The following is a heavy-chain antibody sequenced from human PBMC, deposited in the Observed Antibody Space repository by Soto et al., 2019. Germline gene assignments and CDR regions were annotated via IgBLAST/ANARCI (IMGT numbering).Heavy chain of an antibody. CDR3: ARGLDSSGYYRVENWFDP. CDR1: GGTFSSYA. CDR2: IIPIFGTA. V-gene: IGHV1-69*13. Sequence: SVKVSCKASGGTFSSYAISWVRQAPGQGLEWMGGIIPIFGTANYAQKFQGRVTITADESTSTAYMELSSLRSEDTAVYYCARGLDSSGYYRVENWFDPWGQGTLVTVSS. D-gene: IGHD3-22*01. J-gene: IGHJ5*02.